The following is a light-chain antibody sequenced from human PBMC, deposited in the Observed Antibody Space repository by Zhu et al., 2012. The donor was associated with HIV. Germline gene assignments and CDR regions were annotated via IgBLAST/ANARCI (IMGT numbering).Light chain of an antibody. CDR3: QQSFSPPRYT. Sequence: DIQMTQSPSSLSASVGDRVTITCRASQTINRNLNWYQQKPGKAPKLLIYGASSLQSEVPSRFSGSGSGTDFTLTISSLQPEDLGTYYCQQSFSPPRYTFGQGTKLEI. J-gene: IGKJ2*01. CDR2: GAS. V-gene: IGKV1-39*01. CDR1: QTINRN.